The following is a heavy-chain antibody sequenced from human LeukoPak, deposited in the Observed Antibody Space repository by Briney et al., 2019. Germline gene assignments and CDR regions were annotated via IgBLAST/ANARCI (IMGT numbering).Heavy chain of an antibody. D-gene: IGHD6-13*01. CDR1: GFIFTSFW. V-gene: IGHV3-7*01. CDR2: INRDGTKT. CDR3: ATAPAAADSS. J-gene: IGHJ5*02. Sequence: PGGSLRLSCAASGFIFTSFWMTWVRQSPGKGLEWVANINRDGTKTTYVDSVKGRFTISGDNAKNSLFLHMSSLRAEDTAVYYCATAPAAADSSWGQGTLVAVSS.